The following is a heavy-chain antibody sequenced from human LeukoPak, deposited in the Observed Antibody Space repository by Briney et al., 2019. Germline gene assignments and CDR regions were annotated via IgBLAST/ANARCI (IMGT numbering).Heavy chain of an antibody. Sequence: PGGSLRLSCAASGFTVSSNYMSWVRQAPGKGLEWVSVIYSGGSTYYADSVKGRFTISRDNAKNSLYLQMNSLRAEDTAVYYCARGDSGSSYRLFYFDFWGQGTLVTVSS. V-gene: IGHV3-53*01. CDR1: GFTVSSNY. D-gene: IGHD1-26*01. CDR2: IYSGGST. J-gene: IGHJ4*02. CDR3: ARGDSGSSYRLFYFDF.